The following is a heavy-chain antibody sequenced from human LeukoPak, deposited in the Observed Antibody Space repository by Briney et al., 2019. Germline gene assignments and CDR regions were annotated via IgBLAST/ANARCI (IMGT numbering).Heavy chain of an antibody. CDR2: ISSSSSYI. CDR3: ARALTREMATTAVDY. CDR1: GFTFSSYT. J-gene: IGHJ4*02. Sequence: GGSLRLSCAASGFTFSSYTMNWVRQPPGKGLEWVSSISSSSSYIYYADSVKGRFTISRDNAKNSLYLQMNSLRAEDAAVYYCARALTREMATTAVDYWGQGTLVTVSS. V-gene: IGHV3-21*01. D-gene: IGHD5-24*01.